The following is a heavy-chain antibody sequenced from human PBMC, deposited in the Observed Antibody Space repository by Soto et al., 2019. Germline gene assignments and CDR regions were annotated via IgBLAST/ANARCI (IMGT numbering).Heavy chain of an antibody. D-gene: IGHD5-12*01. CDR1: GYTFTLYT. CDR2: IHAGNGYT. Sequence: QVQLVQSGAQVKKPGASVKVSCKASGYTFTLYTIHWVRQAPGQRLEWMGWIHAGNGYTKYSQNFQGRVTITRDTSASTVYMEMSSLTSEDTGVFYCASVQYSGNDLKLAFDIWCQGTTVTVSS. CDR3: ASVQYSGNDLKLAFDI. J-gene: IGHJ3*02. V-gene: IGHV1-3*01.